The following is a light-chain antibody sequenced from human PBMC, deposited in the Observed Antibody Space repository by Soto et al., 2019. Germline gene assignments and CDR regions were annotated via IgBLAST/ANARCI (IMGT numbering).Light chain of an antibody. CDR3: ATWDDRLNGYV. Sequence: QSALTQPPSVSGAPGQRVTISCTGSSSNIGAGYDVHWYQQLPGTAPKLLIYGNSNRLSGVPDRFSGSKSGTSASLAITGLQAEDEADYYCATWDDRLNGYVFGSGTKVTVL. J-gene: IGLJ1*01. CDR1: SSNIGAGYD. CDR2: GNS. V-gene: IGLV1-40*01.